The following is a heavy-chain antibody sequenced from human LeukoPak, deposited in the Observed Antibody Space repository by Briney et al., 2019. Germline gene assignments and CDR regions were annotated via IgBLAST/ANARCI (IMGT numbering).Heavy chain of an antibody. V-gene: IGHV1-46*01. D-gene: IGHD1-26*01. Sequence: ASVKVSCKASGYTFTSYYMHWVRQAPGQGLEWMGIITPSGGSTSYAQKFQGRVTMTRDMSTSTVYMELSSLRSEGTAVHYCARARSGSDSPPNFDYWGQGTLVTVSS. CDR2: ITPSGGST. J-gene: IGHJ4*02. CDR3: ARARSGSDSPPNFDY. CDR1: GYTFTSYY.